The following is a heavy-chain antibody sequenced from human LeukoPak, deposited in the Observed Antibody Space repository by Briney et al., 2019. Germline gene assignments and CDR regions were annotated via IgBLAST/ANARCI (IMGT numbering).Heavy chain of an antibody. D-gene: IGHD3-22*01. CDR1: GYSFTSYW. J-gene: IGHJ4*02. V-gene: IGHV5-51*01. Sequence: GESLKISCKGSGYSFTSYWIGWVRQMPGKGLEWMGIIYPGDSDTTYSPSFQGQVTISVDKSISTAYLQWSSLKASDTAMYYCARSDYETSGYYSHWGQGTLVTVSS. CDR2: IYPGDSDT. CDR3: ARSDYETSGYYSH.